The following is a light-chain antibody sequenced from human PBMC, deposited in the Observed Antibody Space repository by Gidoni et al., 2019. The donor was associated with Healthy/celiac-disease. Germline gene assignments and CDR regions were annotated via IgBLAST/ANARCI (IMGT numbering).Light chain of an antibody. CDR3: QACDSSPAGVV. J-gene: IGLJ2*01. V-gene: IGLV3-1*01. CDR2: QNS. CDR1: KLGDKY. Sequence: SYELTQPPSVSVSPGQTPSIPCSGEKLGDKYACWYQQKPGQSPVLVIYQNSKRPSGIPERFSGSNSGNTATLTISGPQAMDEADYYCQACDSSPAGVVFGGGTKLTVL.